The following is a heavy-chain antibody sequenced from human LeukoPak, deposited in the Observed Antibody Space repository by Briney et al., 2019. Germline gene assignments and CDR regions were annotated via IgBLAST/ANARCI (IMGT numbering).Heavy chain of an antibody. D-gene: IGHD3-22*01. Sequence: ASVKVSCTASGYTFTSYYMHWVRQAPGQGLEWMGWVSAYSGDTDYAQSLQGRVTMTTDTSTSTAYMELTTLRSDDTAVYYCARVWYDSGNHLYFYYGLDVWGQGTTVTVSS. V-gene: IGHV1-18*04. CDR1: GYTFTSYY. J-gene: IGHJ6*02. CDR2: VSAYSGDT. CDR3: ARVWYDSGNHLYFYYGLDV.